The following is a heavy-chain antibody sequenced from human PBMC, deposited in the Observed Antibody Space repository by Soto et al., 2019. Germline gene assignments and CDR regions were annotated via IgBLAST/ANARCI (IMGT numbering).Heavy chain of an antibody. D-gene: IGHD1-26*01. Sequence: SSETLSLTCTVSGGSISSGDYYWSWIRQPPGKGLEWIGYIYYSGSTYYNPSLKSRVTISVDTSKNQFSLKLSSVTAADTAVYYCARDSGSYAYYYYDMDVWGEGITVTVSS. V-gene: IGHV4-30-4*01. CDR2: IYYSGST. J-gene: IGHJ6*04. CDR3: ARDSGSYAYYYYDMDV. CDR1: GGSISSGDYY.